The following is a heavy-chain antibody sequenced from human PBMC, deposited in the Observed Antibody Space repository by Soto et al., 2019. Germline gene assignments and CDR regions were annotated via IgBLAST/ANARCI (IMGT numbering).Heavy chain of an antibody. Sequence: QDQLVQSGAEVKKPGASVTVSCKASGYSFTNYGMSWVRQAPGQGLEWMGRVSVFNGDTHHAQNFQGTVTMTTNTLTNTAYMLLRSLRSDDTAVYYCARCYCSVGSCCSCWHFDLWGRGSLVTVSS. CDR3: ARCYCSVGSCCSCWHFDL. CDR1: GYSFTNYG. D-gene: IGHD2-15*01. J-gene: IGHJ2*01. V-gene: IGHV1-18*01. CDR2: VSVFNGDT.